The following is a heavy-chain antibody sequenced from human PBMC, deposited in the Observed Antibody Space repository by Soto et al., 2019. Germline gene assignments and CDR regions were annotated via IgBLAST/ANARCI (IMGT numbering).Heavy chain of an antibody. D-gene: IGHD6-6*01. CDR3: VRAGLNSSYHNWFDP. CDR2: ILTMYGTA. J-gene: IGHJ5*02. CDR1: GGTFSNYA. V-gene: IGHV1-69*06. Sequence: SVKVSCKASGGTFSNYAISWVRHAPGQGLEWMGGILTMYGTANYAQKFHGRVTINADTFTGTAYLELSSLTSEDTAVYYCVRAGLNSSYHNWFDPWGQGTLVTVSS.